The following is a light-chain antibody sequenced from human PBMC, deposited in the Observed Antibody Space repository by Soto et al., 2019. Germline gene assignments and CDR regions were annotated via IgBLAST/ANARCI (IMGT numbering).Light chain of an antibody. CDR2: AAS. Sequence: IQMTQSASSLSASVVDTVTITCRASQSISSYLNWYQQKPGKAPKLLIYAASSLQSGVPSRFSGSGSGTDFTLTISSLQPEDFATYYCQQSYSTPLTFGGGTKV. CDR3: QQSYSTPLT. CDR1: QSISSY. V-gene: IGKV1-39*01. J-gene: IGKJ4*01.